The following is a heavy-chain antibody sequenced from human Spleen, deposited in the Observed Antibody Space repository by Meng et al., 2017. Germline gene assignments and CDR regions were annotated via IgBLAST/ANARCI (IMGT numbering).Heavy chain of an antibody. Sequence: GGSLRLSCAASGFTFDDYAMHWVRQAPGKGLEWVSGISWNSGSIGYADSVKGRFTISRDNAKNSLYLQMNSLRAEDTALYYCAKGNAAGYYYYYGMDVWGQGTTVTVSS. CDR3: AKGNAAGYYYYYGMDV. CDR2: ISWNSGSI. V-gene: IGHV3-9*01. J-gene: IGHJ6*02. CDR1: GFTFDDYA. D-gene: IGHD6-13*01.